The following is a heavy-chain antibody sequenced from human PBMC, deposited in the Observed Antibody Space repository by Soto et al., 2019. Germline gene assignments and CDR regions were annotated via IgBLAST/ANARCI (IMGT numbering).Heavy chain of an antibody. V-gene: IGHV3-11*01. CDR3: ARDLGYYDSSGYFDY. CDR2: ISSSGSII. CDR1: GFTFSDYY. D-gene: IGHD3-22*01. Sequence: PGGSLRLSCAASGFTFSDYYMSWIRQAPGEGLEWVSYISSSGSIIYYADSVKGRFTISRDNAKNSLYLQMNSLRAEDAAVYYCARDLGYYDSSGYFDYWGQGTLVTVSS. J-gene: IGHJ4*02.